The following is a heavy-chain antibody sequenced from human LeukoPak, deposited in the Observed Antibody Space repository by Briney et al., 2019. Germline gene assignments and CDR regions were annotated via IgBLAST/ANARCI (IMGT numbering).Heavy chain of an antibody. J-gene: IGHJ4*02. CDR2: INPNSGGT. V-gene: IGHV1-2*02. CDR3: ARDLVVGYCSGGSCYSGLYYFDY. D-gene: IGHD2-15*01. CDR1: GYTFTGYY. Sequence: GASVKVSCKASGYTFTGYYMHWVRQAPGQGLEWMGWINPNSGGTNYAQKFQGRVTMTRDTSISIAYMELSRLRSDDTAVYYCARDLVVGYCSGGSCYSGLYYFDYWGQGTLVTVSS.